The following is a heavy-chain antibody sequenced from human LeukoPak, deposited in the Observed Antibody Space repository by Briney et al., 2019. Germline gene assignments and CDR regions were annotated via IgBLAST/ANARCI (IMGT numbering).Heavy chain of an antibody. D-gene: IGHD3-22*01. V-gene: IGHV3-23*01. Sequence: PGGSLRLSCAASGFTFSSYAMSWVRQAPGKGLEWVSAISGSGGSTYYADSVKGRFTISRDNAKNSLYLQMNSLRAEDTAVYYCARVGAYYYDSSGSFDYWGQGTLVTVSS. CDR3: ARVGAYYYDSSGSFDY. CDR2: ISGSGGST. J-gene: IGHJ4*02. CDR1: GFTFSSYA.